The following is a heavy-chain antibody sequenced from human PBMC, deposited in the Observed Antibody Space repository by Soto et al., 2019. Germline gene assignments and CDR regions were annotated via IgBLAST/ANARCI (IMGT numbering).Heavy chain of an antibody. D-gene: IGHD3-16*01. J-gene: IGHJ4*02. V-gene: IGHV3-53*01. Sequence: GSLRLSCATSGFTVSSSYMSWVRQAPGMGLEWVSVILTGGDTHYADSVKGRFTVSRDNTQNTVYLQMNNLRDEDTATYYCARGYWRLGESYYFDYWGQGTLVTVSS. CDR2: ILTGGDT. CDR3: ARGYWRLGESYYFDY. CDR1: GFTVSSSY.